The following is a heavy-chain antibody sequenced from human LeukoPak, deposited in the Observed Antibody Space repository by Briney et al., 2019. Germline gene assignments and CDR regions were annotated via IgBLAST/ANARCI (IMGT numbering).Heavy chain of an antibody. CDR2: IKQDGSEK. Sequence: PGGSLRLSCAASGFNFSSYWMSWVRQAPGKGLEWVANIKQDGSEKYYVDSVKGRFTISRDNAKNSLYLQMNSLRAEDTAVYYCARDGSSWWGDYFDYWGQGTLVTVSS. V-gene: IGHV3-7*01. J-gene: IGHJ4*02. CDR1: GFNFSSYW. D-gene: IGHD6-13*01. CDR3: ARDGSSWWGDYFDY.